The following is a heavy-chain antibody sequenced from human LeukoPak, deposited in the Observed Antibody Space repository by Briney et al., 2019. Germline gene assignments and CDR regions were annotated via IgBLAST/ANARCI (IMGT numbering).Heavy chain of an antibody. Sequence: QTGGSLRLSCVVSGFTFSHYTMHWVRQAPGKGLEWVAVILYDGSKKYYADSVKGRFTISRDDSKNTLYLQMNSLRAEDTAMYYCARDGLTGTTDGTLDYWGQGTLATVSS. V-gene: IGHV3-30-3*01. D-gene: IGHD1-20*01. CDR2: ILYDGSKK. CDR3: ARDGLTGTTDGTLDY. CDR1: GFTFSHYT. J-gene: IGHJ4*02.